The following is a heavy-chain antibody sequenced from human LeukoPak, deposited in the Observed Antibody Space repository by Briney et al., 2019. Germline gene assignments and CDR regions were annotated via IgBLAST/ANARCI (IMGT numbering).Heavy chain of an antibody. J-gene: IGHJ4*02. CDR1: GFTFSSYA. CDR2: ISGSGGST. Sequence: GGSLRLSCAASGFTFSSYAMSWVRQAPGKGLEWVSAISGSGGSTYYADSVKGRFTISRDNSKNTLFLQMNSLRAEDTAVYYCASDCSSTSCYSMNYWGQGTLVTVSS. CDR3: ASDCSSTSCYSMNY. V-gene: IGHV3-23*01. D-gene: IGHD2-2*02.